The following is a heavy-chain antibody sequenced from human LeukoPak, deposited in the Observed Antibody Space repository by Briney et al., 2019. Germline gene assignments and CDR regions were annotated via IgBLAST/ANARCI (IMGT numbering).Heavy chain of an antibody. CDR2: IRSKAYGGTT. CDR1: GFTFGDYA. D-gene: IGHD1-26*01. CDR3: ARDRLSSGSYFTGEY. Sequence: GGSVRLCCTASGFTFGDYAMSWFRQAPGKGLEWVGFIRSKAYGGTTEYAASVKGRFTISRDNSKNTLYLQMNSLRAEDTAVYYCARDRLSSGSYFTGEYWGQGTLVTVSS. V-gene: IGHV3-49*03. J-gene: IGHJ4*02.